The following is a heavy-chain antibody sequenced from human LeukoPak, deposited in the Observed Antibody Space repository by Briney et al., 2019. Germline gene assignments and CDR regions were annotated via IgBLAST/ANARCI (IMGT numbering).Heavy chain of an antibody. Sequence: PGGSLRLSCAASGFTFSSYAMSWVRQAPGKGLEWVSAISGSGGSTHYADSVKGRFTISRDNSKNTLYLQMNSLRAEDTAVYYCARDLPYSSGWYFDYYGMDVWGQGTTVTVSS. V-gene: IGHV3-23*01. CDR1: GFTFSSYA. CDR3: ARDLPYSSGWYFDYYGMDV. J-gene: IGHJ6*02. D-gene: IGHD6-19*01. CDR2: ISGSGGST.